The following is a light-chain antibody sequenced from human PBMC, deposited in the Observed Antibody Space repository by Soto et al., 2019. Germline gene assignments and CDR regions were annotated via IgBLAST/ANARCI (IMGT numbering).Light chain of an antibody. Sequence: QPVLTQPPSVSGAPGQRVTISCTGSSSNIGAGYDVHWYQQLPGTAPKLLIYDNGNRPSGVPDRFSGSKSGTSASLAITGLQAEDEADYYCHSYDTGRRVVFGGGTKLTVL. V-gene: IGLV1-40*01. CDR3: HSYDTGRRVV. CDR2: DNG. J-gene: IGLJ2*01. CDR1: SSNIGAGYD.